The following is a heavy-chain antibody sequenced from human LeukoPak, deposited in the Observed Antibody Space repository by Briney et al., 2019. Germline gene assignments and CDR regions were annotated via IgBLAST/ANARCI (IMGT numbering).Heavy chain of an antibody. CDR2: IYGGDYT. CDR3: ARAAGAMWPLDY. V-gene: IGHV3-53*01. Sequence: GGSLRLSCAASGFTVSSNYMTWVRQAPGKGLEWVSDIYGGDYTYYADSVKGRFTISRDNSRNTLYLQMNSLRAEDTAVYHCARAAGAMWPLDYWGQGTLVTVSS. D-gene: IGHD2-2*01. J-gene: IGHJ4*02. CDR1: GFTVSSNY.